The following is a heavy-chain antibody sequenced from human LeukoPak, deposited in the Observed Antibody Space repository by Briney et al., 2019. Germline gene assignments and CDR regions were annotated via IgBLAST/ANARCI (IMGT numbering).Heavy chain of an antibody. Sequence: GASVKVSCKASGGTFSSYPISWVRQAPGQGLEWMGWVTSYNGDTNYAQKSQGRVTMSRDTSTSTAYMELRSLRSDDTAVYYCARDQMAIGRTTTYYYGSGSPGDYWGQGTLVTVSS. D-gene: IGHD3-10*01. CDR3: ARDQMAIGRTTTYYYGSGSPGDY. J-gene: IGHJ4*02. CDR1: GGTFSSYP. CDR2: VTSYNGDT. V-gene: IGHV1-18*01.